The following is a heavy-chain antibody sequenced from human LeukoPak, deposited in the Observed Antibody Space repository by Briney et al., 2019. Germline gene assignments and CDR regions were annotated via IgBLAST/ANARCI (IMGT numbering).Heavy chain of an antibody. J-gene: IGHJ6*02. CDR3: ARETDRSYYYYGMDV. CDR1: GGSISGYS. CDR2: IYTSGYT. V-gene: IGHV4-4*07. Sequence: SETLSLTCTVSGGSISGYSWSWIRQPAGKGLEWIGRIYTSGYTNYNPSLKSRVTISVDTSKNQFSLKLSSVTAADTAVYYCARETDRSYYYYGMDVWGQGTTVTVSS.